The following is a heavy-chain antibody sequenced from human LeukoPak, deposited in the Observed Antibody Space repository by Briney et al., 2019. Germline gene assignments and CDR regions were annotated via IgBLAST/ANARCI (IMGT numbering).Heavy chain of an antibody. V-gene: IGHV3-7*01. CDR3: ASSPYDILTGYKYNWFDP. Sequence: GGSLRLSCAASGFTLSSYWMSWVRQAPGKGLEWVANIKQDGSEKYYVDSVKGRFTISRDNAKNSLYLQMNSLRAEDTAVYYCASSPYDILTGYKYNWFDPWGQGTLVTVSS. CDR2: IKQDGSEK. J-gene: IGHJ5*02. D-gene: IGHD3-9*01. CDR1: GFTLSSYW.